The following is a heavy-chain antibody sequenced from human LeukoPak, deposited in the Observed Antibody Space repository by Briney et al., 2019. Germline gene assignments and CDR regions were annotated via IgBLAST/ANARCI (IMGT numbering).Heavy chain of an antibody. CDR3: ARGLNCSGGSCYFDY. D-gene: IGHD2-15*01. J-gene: IGHJ4*02. Sequence: GGSLRLSCAASGFTFITYSMNWVRQAPGKGLEWVSYISSSTNTIYYADSVKGRFTISRDNAKNSLYVQMNNLRAEDTAVYYCARGLNCSGGSCYFDYWGQGTLVTVSS. V-gene: IGHV3-48*01. CDR2: ISSSTNTI. CDR1: GFTFITYS.